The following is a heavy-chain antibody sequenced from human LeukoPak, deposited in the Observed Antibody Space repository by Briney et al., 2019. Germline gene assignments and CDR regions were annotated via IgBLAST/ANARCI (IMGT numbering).Heavy chain of an antibody. CDR1: GFTFTNYG. D-gene: IGHD3-10*01. CDR2: ITYDGYYK. V-gene: IGHV3-30*03. Sequence: GTSLRLSCAASGFTFTNYGMHWVRQAPGKGLEWVALITYDGYYKYYSDSVKGRFTISSDTSKNTLYLQMNSLRAEDTAVYYCARDLSPVVRASPMGYWGQGTPVTVSS. J-gene: IGHJ4*02. CDR3: ARDLSPVVRASPMGY.